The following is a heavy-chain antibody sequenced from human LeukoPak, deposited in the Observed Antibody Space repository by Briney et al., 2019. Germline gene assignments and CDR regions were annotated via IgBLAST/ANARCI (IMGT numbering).Heavy chain of an antibody. CDR1: GFTFTNYG. D-gene: IGHD3-10*01. CDR2: ITYDGYYK. V-gene: IGHV3-30*03. Sequence: GTSLRLSCAASGFTFTNYGMHWVRQAPGKGLEWVALITYDGYYKYYSDSVKGRFTISSDTSKNTLYLQMNSLRAEDTAVYYCARDLSPVVRASPMGYWGQGTPVTVSS. J-gene: IGHJ4*02. CDR3: ARDLSPVVRASPMGY.